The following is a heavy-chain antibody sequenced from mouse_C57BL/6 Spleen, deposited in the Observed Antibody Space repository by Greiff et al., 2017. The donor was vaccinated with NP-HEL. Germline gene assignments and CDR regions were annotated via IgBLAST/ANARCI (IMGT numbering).Heavy chain of an antibody. CDR2: IDPEDGET. CDR3: ARYVVATRYAMDY. Sequence: VQLQQSGAELVKPGASVKLSCTASGFNIKDYYMPWVKQRPEQGLEWIGRIDPEDGETKYAPKFQGKATITADTSSNTAYLQLSSLTSEDTAVYYCARYVVATRYAMDYWGQGTSVTVSS. J-gene: IGHJ4*01. D-gene: IGHD1-1*01. CDR1: GFNIKDYY. V-gene: IGHV14-2*01.